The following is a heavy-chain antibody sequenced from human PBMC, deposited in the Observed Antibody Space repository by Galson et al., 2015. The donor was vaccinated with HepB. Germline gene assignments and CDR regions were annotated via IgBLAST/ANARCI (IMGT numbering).Heavy chain of an antibody. CDR1: GFTFSSYA. D-gene: IGHD6-19*01. V-gene: IGHV3-64D*06. J-gene: IGHJ6*02. Sequence: SLRLSCAASGFTFSSYAMHWVRQAPGKGLEYVSAISSNGGSTYYADSVKGRFTISRDNSKNTLYLQMSSLRAEDTAVYYCVKDSAVAEGGWHGMDVWGQGTTVTVSS. CDR3: VKDSAVAEGGWHGMDV. CDR2: ISSNGGST.